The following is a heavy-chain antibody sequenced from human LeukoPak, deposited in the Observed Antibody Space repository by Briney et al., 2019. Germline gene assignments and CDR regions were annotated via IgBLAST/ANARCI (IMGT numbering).Heavy chain of an antibody. Sequence: SETLSLTCTVSGGSISSYYWSWIRQPPGKGLEWIGEINHSGSTNYNPSLKSRVTISVDTSKNQFSLKLSSVTAADTAVYYCARHRRSWFHFDYWGQGTLVTVSS. V-gene: IGHV4-34*01. D-gene: IGHD6-13*01. CDR2: INHSGST. CDR3: ARHRRSWFHFDY. J-gene: IGHJ4*02. CDR1: GGSISSYY.